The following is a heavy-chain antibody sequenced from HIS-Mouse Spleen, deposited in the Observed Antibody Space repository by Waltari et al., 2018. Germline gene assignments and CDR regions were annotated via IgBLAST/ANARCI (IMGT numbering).Heavy chain of an antibody. Sequence: QLQLQESGPGLVKPSETLSLTCTVSGYSISSGYYWGWIRQPPGKGLEWIGSIYHSGSTYYNPSLKSRVTISVDTSKNQFSLKLSSVTAADTAVYYCARDPGYSSSSNAFDIWGQGTMVTVSS. J-gene: IGHJ3*02. D-gene: IGHD6-6*01. CDR1: GYSISSGYY. CDR3: ARDPGYSSSSNAFDI. CDR2: IYHSGST. V-gene: IGHV4-38-2*02.